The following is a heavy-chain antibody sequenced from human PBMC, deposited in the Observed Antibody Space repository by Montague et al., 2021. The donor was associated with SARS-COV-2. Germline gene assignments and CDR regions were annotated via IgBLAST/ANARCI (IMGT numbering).Heavy chain of an antibody. J-gene: IGHJ4*02. D-gene: IGHD3-16*02. CDR1: GFTFSSYA. CDR2: ISYDGSNK. Sequence: SLRLSCAASGFTFSSYAMHWVRQAPGKGLEWVAVISYDGSNKYYADSVKGRFTISRDNSKNTLYLQMNSLRAEDTAVYYCARDNYDYVWGCYRYVYWGQGTLVTVSS. V-gene: IGHV3-30*04. CDR3: ARDNYDYVWGCYRYVY.